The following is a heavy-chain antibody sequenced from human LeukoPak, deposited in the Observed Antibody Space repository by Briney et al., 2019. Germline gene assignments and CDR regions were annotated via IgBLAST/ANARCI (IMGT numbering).Heavy chain of an antibody. V-gene: IGHV1-2*02. D-gene: IGHD3-10*01. CDR3: ARDRGGGSGTYYILY. CDR1: GYTFTGYY. CDR2: INPNSGGT. J-gene: IGHJ4*02. Sequence: ASVKVSCKASGYTFTGYYMHWVRQAPGQGLEWTGWINPNSGGTNYAQKFQGRVTMTRDTSISTAYMELSSLRSDDTAVYYCARDRGGGSGTYYILYWGLGSLVTVSS.